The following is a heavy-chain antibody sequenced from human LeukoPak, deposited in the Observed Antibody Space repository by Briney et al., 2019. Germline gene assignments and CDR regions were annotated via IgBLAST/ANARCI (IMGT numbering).Heavy chain of an antibody. V-gene: IGHV3-23*01. CDR1: GFTFSSSV. D-gene: IGHD3-16*01. CDR2: LSGSGGTA. J-gene: IGHJ4*02. CDR3: AKGGIWFGGSNPFDY. Sequence: GGSLRLSCVASGFTFSSSVMSWVRQAPGKGLEWVSGLSGSGGTAHYAHSVKGRFTISRDNSKNTVYLQMNSLRAEDTAAYYCAKGGIWFGGSNPFDYWGQGTLVAVSS.